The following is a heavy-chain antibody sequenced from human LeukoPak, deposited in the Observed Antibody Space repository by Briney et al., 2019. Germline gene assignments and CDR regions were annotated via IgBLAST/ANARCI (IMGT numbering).Heavy chain of an antibody. CDR3: ARTYCSSTSCYVKATYFDY. CDR1: GGTFSSYA. D-gene: IGHD2-2*01. V-gene: IGHV1-69*04. CDR2: IIPYLGIA. J-gene: IGHJ4*02. Sequence: EASVEVSCKASGGTFSSYAISWVRQAPGQGLEWMGRIIPYLGIANYAQKFQGRVTITADKSTSTAYMELSSLRSEDTAVYYCARTYCSSTSCYVKATYFDYWGQGALVTVSS.